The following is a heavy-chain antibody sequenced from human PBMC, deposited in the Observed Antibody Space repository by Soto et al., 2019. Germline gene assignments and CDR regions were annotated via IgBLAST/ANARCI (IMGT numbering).Heavy chain of an antibody. J-gene: IGHJ4*02. Sequence: SVKVSCKASGGTFSSYAISWVRQAPGQGLEWMGGIIPIFGTANYAQKFQGRVTITADESTSTAYMELSSLRSEDTAVYYCARLLCSSTSCPNPYFDYWGQGTLVTVSS. D-gene: IGHD2-2*01. CDR2: IIPIFGTA. CDR1: GGTFSSYA. V-gene: IGHV1-69*13. CDR3: ARLLCSSTSCPNPYFDY.